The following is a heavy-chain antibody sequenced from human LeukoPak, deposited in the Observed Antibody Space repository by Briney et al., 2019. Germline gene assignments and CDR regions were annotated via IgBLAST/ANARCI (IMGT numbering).Heavy chain of an antibody. CDR1: GGSISSYY. D-gene: IGHD5-24*01. Sequence: PSETLSLTCTVSGGSISSYYWSWIRQPPGKGLEWIGFIYYSGNTNYNPSLKSRVTISVDTSKNQFSLNLSSVTAADTAVYYCASTRRDGYPFDYWGQGTLVTVSS. J-gene: IGHJ4*02. CDR3: ASTRRDGYPFDY. V-gene: IGHV4-59*01. CDR2: IYYSGNT.